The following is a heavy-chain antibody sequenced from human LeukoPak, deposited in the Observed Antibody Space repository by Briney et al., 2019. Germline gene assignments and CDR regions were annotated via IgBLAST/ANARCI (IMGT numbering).Heavy chain of an antibody. D-gene: IGHD3-3*01. CDR3: AKVWADYDFWSAYYWYFDL. J-gene: IGHJ2*01. V-gene: IGHV3-23*01. CDR1: GFTFSSYA. Sequence: PGGSLRLPCAASGFTFSSYAMSWVRQAPGKGLEWVSAVSGNGAGTFYTDSVKGRFTISRDNSRHTLYLQMDSLRAEDTAVYYCAKVWADYDFWSAYYWYFDLWGRGTLVTVSS. CDR2: VSGNGAGT.